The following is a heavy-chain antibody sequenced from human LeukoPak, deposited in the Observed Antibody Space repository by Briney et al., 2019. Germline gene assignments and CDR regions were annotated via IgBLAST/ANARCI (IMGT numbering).Heavy chain of an antibody. CDR3: ARDDCSGGSCFYTYNWFDP. J-gene: IGHJ5*02. V-gene: IGHV3-30*03. CDR2: ILKDGSDA. Sequence: GGSLRLSCAGSGFTFSNYGINWVRQAPGKGLEWVTLILKDGSDAFYADSVKGRFTISRDNAKNSLYLQMNSLRAEDTAVYYCARDDCSGGSCFYTYNWFDPWGQGTLVTVSS. D-gene: IGHD2-15*01. CDR1: GFTFSNYG.